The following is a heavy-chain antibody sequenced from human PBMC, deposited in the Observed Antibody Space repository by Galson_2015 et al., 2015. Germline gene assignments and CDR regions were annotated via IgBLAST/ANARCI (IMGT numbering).Heavy chain of an antibody. J-gene: IGHJ5*02. CDR1: GFTFSSYG. CDR2: IWYDGSNK. D-gene: IGHD6-19*01. CDR3: ARQQWPDKIVIGWFDP. V-gene: IGHV3-33*01. Sequence: SLRLSCAASGFTFSSYGMHWVRQAPGKGLEWVAVIWYDGSNKYYADSVKGRFTISRDNSKNTLYLQTNSLRAEDTAVYYCARQQWPDKIVIGWFDPWGQGTLVTVSS.